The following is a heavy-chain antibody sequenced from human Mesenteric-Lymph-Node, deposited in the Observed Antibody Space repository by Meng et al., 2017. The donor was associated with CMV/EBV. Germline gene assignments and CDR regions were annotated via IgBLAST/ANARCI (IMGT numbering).Heavy chain of an antibody. CDR3: AKDGGRTGTTVTGMDV. Sequence: GGSLRLSCAASGFTFSSYSMNWVRQAPGKGLEWMAFIRYDGSNKYYADSVKGRFTISRDNSKNTLYLQMNSLRAEDTAVYYCAKDGGRTGTTVTGMDVWGQGTTVTVSS. CDR1: GFTFSSYS. CDR2: IRYDGSNK. D-gene: IGHD1-1*01. J-gene: IGHJ6*02. V-gene: IGHV3-30*02.